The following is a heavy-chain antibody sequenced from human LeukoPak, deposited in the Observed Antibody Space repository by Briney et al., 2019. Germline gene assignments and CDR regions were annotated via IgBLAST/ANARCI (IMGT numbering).Heavy chain of an antibody. CDR3: ARGNYDYYDH. V-gene: IGHV4-34*01. D-gene: IGHD5-12*01. CDR1: GGTFSGYH. CDR2: INHSGST. Sequence: SETLSLTCAVYGGTFSGYHLSWIRQPPGKGLEWIGEINHSGSTNYNPSLKSRVTISVDTSKNQFSLKVSSVTAADTDVYYCARGNYDYYDHWGQGTLVTVSS. J-gene: IGHJ5*02.